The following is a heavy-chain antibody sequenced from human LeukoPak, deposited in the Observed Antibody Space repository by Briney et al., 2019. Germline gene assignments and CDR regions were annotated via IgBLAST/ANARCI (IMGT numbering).Heavy chain of an antibody. CDR1: GYTFTGYY. Sequence: ASVKVFCKASGYTFTGYYMHWVRQAPGQGLEWMGWINPNSGGTNYAQKFQGRVTMTRDTSISTAYMELSRLRSEDTAVYYCARSLLWFGAPDYWGQGTLVTVSS. CDR3: ARSLLWFGAPDY. D-gene: IGHD3-10*01. J-gene: IGHJ4*02. V-gene: IGHV1-2*02. CDR2: INPNSGGT.